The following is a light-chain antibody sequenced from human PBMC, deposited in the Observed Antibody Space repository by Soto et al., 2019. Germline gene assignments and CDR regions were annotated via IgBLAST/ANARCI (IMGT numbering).Light chain of an antibody. J-gene: IGLJ1*01. CDR3: CSYAGRYTYI. V-gene: IGLV2-11*01. CDR1: SSDVGGYNY. CDR2: DVS. Sequence: ALSQLGSGCAYPGQSFPVSCTGTSSDVGGYNYVSWYQQHPGKAPKLMIYDVSKRPSGVPDRFSGSKYGNTASLTISGLQAQAEADYYCCSYAGRYTYIFGTGTKGTVL.